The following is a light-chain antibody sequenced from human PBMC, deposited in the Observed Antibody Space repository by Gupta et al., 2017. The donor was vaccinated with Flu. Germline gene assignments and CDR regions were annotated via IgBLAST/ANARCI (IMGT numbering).Light chain of an antibody. J-gene: IGKJ5*01. CDR3: QQYGRALRS. CDR2: DAS. Sequence: EIVLTQSPGTLSLSPGERATLSCRASQSISSSDLAWYQQKPGQAPRLLIFDASTRATGIPDRFSGSGSATDFTLTISRLEPEDFAVYYCQQYGRALRSFGQGTRLDIE. V-gene: IGKV3-20*01. CDR1: QSISSSD.